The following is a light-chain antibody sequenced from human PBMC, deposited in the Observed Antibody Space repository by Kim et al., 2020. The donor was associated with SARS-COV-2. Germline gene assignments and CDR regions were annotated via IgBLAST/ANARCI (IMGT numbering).Light chain of an antibody. V-gene: IGLV1-47*01. CDR2: RNN. CDR3: AAWDDSLSGYV. J-gene: IGLJ1*01. Sequence: QSVLTQPPSASGTPGQRVTISCSGSRSNIGSNYVYWYQQLPGTAPKLLIYRNNQRPSGVPDRFSGSKSGTSASLAISGLRSEDEADYYCAAWDDSLSGYVFGTGTKVNVL. CDR1: RSNIGSNY.